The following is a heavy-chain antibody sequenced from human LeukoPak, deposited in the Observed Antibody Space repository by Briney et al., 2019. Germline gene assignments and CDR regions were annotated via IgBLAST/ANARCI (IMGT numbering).Heavy chain of an antibody. J-gene: IGHJ4*02. CDR2: IYYSGST. V-gene: IGHV4-59*01. Sequence: SETLSLTCTVSGGSISSYYWSWIRQPPGKGLEWIGYIYYSGSTNYNPSLKSRVTISVDTSKNQFSLKLSSVTAADTAVYYCARLEVLLWFGSLRGYFDYWGQGTLVTVSS. CDR1: GGSISSYY. CDR3: ARLEVLLWFGSLRGYFDY. D-gene: IGHD3-10*01.